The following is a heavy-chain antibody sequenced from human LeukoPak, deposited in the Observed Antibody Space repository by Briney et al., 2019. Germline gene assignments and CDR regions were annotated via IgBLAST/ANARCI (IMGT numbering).Heavy chain of an antibody. CDR3: AKARRIVSGYDPRLDY. Sequence: GGSLRLSCAASGFTVSSNYMSWVRQAPGKGLEWVSAISGSGGSTYYADSVKGRFTISRDNSKNTLYLQMNSPRAEDTAVYYCAKARRIVSGYDPRLDYWGQGTLVTVSS. CDR1: GFTVSSNY. D-gene: IGHD5-12*01. J-gene: IGHJ4*02. CDR2: ISGSGGST. V-gene: IGHV3-23*01.